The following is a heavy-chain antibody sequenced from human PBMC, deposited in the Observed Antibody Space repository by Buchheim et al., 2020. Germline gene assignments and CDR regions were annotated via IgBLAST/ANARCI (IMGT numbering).Heavy chain of an antibody. D-gene: IGHD3-22*01. CDR2: ISSSGTTI. J-gene: IGHJ4*02. CDR3: ARDGMYYYEENY. Sequence: EVHLVESGGGLVQPGGSLRLSCAASAFTFSNYEMNWVRQASGKGLEWISYISSSGTTIYYADSVEGRFTISRDNAKSSLYLQMNSLRAEDTAVYYCARDGMYYYEENYWGQGTL. CDR1: AFTFSNYE. V-gene: IGHV3-48*03.